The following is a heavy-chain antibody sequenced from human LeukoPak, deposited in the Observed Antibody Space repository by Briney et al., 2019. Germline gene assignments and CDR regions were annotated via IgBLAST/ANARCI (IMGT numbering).Heavy chain of an antibody. J-gene: IGHJ6*02. Sequence: SETLSLTCAVYGGSFSGYYWSWIRQPPGKGLEWIEEINHSGSTNYNPSLKSRVTISVDTSKNQFSLKLSSVTAADTAVYYCARGKVVVVPALYYYDMDAWGQGTTVTVSS. CDR1: GGSFSGYY. CDR2: INHSGST. CDR3: ARGKVVVVPALYYYDMDA. D-gene: IGHD2-2*01. V-gene: IGHV4-34*01.